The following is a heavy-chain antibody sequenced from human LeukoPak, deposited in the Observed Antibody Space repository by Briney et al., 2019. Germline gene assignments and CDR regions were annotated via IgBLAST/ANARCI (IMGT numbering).Heavy chain of an antibody. CDR2: DYNSGST. V-gene: IGHV4-4*02. D-gene: IGHD6-19*01. CDR1: GGSISSSSW. J-gene: IGHJ4*02. CDR3: ARGWTAVAGRGYYFDY. Sequence: SSVTLSLTCAVSGGSISSSSWWSWVRQPPGKGLEWIGEDYNSGSTTYNPSLKSRVPISVDKSKNQFSLKLSSVTAADTAVYYCARGWTAVAGRGYYFDYWGQGTLVTV.